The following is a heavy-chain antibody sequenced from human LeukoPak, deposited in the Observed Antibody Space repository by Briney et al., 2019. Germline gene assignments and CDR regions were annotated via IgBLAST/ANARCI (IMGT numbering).Heavy chain of an antibody. D-gene: IGHD5-24*01. CDR3: ARAVRSYFDY. CDR2: MWHSGST. V-gene: IGHV4-38-2*02. Sequence: SETLSLTCTVSGYSISNGYYWGWIRQPPGKGLEWIGTMWHSGSTYYNPSLKSRVTISVDTSKNHFSLKLTSVTAADTAVYYCARAVRSYFDYWGQGTLVTVSS. CDR1: GYSISNGYY. J-gene: IGHJ4*02.